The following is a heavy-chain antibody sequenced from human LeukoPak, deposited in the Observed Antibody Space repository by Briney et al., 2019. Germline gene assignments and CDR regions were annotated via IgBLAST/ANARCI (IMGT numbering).Heavy chain of an antibody. CDR3: GRPTTYSYWYFDL. Sequence: GGSLRLSCAASGFTFDDYGMSWVRQAPGKGLEWVSGINWNGGSTGYADSVKGRFTISRDNAKNSLYLQMNSLRAEDTALYYCGRPTTYSYWYFDLWGRGTLVTVSS. CDR2: INWNGGST. V-gene: IGHV3-20*04. CDR1: GFTFDDYG. D-gene: IGHD2-15*01. J-gene: IGHJ2*01.